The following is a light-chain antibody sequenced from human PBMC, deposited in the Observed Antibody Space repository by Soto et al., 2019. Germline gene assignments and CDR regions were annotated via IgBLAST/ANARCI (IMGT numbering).Light chain of an antibody. V-gene: IGKV3-15*01. J-gene: IGKJ4*01. CDR2: GAS. Sequence: EIVMTQSPATLSVSPGERATLSCRASQSISSSLAWYQQKPGQTPRLLISGASTRATGIPARFSGSGSGTEFSLTISSLQSEDFAVNYCQQYNKWPPLTFGGGTKVEIK. CDR1: QSISSS. CDR3: QQYNKWPPLT.